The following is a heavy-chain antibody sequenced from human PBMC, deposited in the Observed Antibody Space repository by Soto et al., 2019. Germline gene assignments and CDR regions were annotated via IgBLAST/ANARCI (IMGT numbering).Heavy chain of an antibody. V-gene: IGHV3-48*01. CDR3: ARYRSGSYREPFDI. Sequence: GGSLRLSCAASGFTFSNYGMNWVRQAPGKGLEWVSYISNSSGNIYYADSVEGRFTISRDNAKNSLYLQMNSLRAEDTAVYYCARYRSGSYREPFDIWGQGTMVTVSS. CDR1: GFTFSNYG. D-gene: IGHD3-10*01. J-gene: IGHJ3*02. CDR2: ISNSSGNI.